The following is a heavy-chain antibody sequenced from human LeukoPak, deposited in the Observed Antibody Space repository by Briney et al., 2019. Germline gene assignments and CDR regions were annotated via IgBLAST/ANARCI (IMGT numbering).Heavy chain of an antibody. V-gene: IGHV3-11*01. CDR2: ISSSGSTI. CDR1: GFTFSDYY. Sequence: GGSLRLSCAASGFTFSDYYMSWIRQAPGKGLEWVSYISSSGSTIYYADSVKGRFTISGDNAKNSLYLQMNSLRAEDTAVYYCARDYGIAVAGTDCVNWFDPWGQGTLVTVSS. CDR3: ARDYGIAVAGTDCVNWFDP. J-gene: IGHJ5*02. D-gene: IGHD6-19*01.